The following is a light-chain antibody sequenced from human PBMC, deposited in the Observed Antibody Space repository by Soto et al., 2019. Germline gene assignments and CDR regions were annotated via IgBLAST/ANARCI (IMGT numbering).Light chain of an antibody. V-gene: IGKV3-20*01. Sequence: EIVLTQSPGTLSLSPGESATLSCRASQSFSTNYLAWYQHKAGQAPRLLIYGASTRATGIPDRFSGSGSGTAYTLTISRLEPDDFGVYYCQQYASSTVYTFGQGTKLEVK. CDR2: GAS. J-gene: IGKJ2*01. CDR3: QQYASSTVYT. CDR1: QSFSTNY.